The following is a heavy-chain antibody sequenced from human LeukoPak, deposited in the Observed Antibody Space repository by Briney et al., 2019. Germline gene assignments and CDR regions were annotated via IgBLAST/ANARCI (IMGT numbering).Heavy chain of an antibody. Sequence: SETLSLTCAISGGSISSSNWWTWVRQPPGKGLEWVGEIYLRGNTNYNPSLKSRVTISVDTSKNQFSLKLSSVTAADTAVYYCARLQRGVAKTRYYYGMDVWGQGTTVTVSS. CDR3: ARLQRGVAKTRYYYGMDV. D-gene: IGHD5-12*01. V-gene: IGHV4-4*02. CDR1: GGSISSSNW. J-gene: IGHJ6*02. CDR2: IYLRGNT.